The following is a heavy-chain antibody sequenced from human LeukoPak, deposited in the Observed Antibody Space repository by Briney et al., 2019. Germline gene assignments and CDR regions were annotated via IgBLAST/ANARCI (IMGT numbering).Heavy chain of an antibody. Sequence: ASVKVSCKTSGYTFTDYYIHWMRQAPGQGLEWMGWINPNSGGTNYAQKFQGRVTMTRDTSINTAYMVLSSLTSDDTAVYYCARSESSAWHYWGQGTLVTVSS. CDR1: GYTFTDYY. J-gene: IGHJ4*02. CDR2: INPNSGGT. V-gene: IGHV1-2*02. CDR3: ARSESSAWHY. D-gene: IGHD6-19*01.